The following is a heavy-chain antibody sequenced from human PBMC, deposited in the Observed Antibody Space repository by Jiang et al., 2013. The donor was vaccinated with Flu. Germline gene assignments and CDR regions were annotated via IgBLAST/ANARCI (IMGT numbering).Heavy chain of an antibody. CDR2: INPNSGGT. CDR1: GYTFTGYY. D-gene: IGHD6-6*01. CDR3: ARVSRLRDSSSSGESYGMDV. V-gene: IGHV1-2*06. Sequence: GAEVKKPGASVKVSCKASGYTFTGYYMHWVRQAPGQGLEWMGRINPNSGGTNSAQKFQGRVTMTRDTSISTAYMELSRLRSDDTAVYYCARVSRLRDSSSSGESYGMDVWGQGTTVTVSS. J-gene: IGHJ6*02.